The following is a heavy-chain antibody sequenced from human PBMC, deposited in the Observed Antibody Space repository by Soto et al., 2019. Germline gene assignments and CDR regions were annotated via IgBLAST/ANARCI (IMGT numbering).Heavy chain of an antibody. CDR1: GGSISSYY. Sequence: SETLSLTCTVSGGSISSYYWSWIRQPAGKGLEWIGRIYTSGSTNYNPSLKSRVTMSVDTSKNQFSLKLSSVTAADTAVYYCARAVACSGGSSYSNWFDPWGQGTLVTVS. V-gene: IGHV4-4*07. J-gene: IGHJ5*02. CDR3: ARAVACSGGSSYSNWFDP. D-gene: IGHD2-15*01. CDR2: IYTSGST.